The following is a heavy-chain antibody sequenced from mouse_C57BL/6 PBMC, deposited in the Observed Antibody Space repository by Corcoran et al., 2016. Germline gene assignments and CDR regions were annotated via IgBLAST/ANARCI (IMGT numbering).Heavy chain of an antibody. CDR1: GYTFTSYG. D-gene: IGHD1-1*01. J-gene: IGHJ4*01. CDR3: ARREDYYYGSSYGYAMDY. CDR2: IYPRSGNT. Sequence: QVQLQQSGAELARPGASVKLSCKASGYTFTSYGISWVKQRTGQGLEWIGEIYPRSGNTYYNEKFKGKATLTADKSSRTAYMELRSLTSEDSAVDCCARREDYYYGSSYGYAMDYWGQGTSVTVSS. V-gene: IGHV1-81*01.